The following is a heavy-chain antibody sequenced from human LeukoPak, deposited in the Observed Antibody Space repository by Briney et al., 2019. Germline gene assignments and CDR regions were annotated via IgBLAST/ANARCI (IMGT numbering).Heavy chain of an antibody. CDR1: GYTFTSYY. CDR3: ARREDSTDFDY. V-gene: IGHV1-46*01. Sequence: ASVTVSCKASGYTFTSYYMHWVRQAPGQGLEWMGIINPSGGSTTYAQKFQGRVTMTRDTSTNTVYMELSSLRSEDTAVYYCARREDSTDFDYWGQGTLVTVSS. J-gene: IGHJ4*02. D-gene: IGHD1-26*01. CDR2: INPSGGST.